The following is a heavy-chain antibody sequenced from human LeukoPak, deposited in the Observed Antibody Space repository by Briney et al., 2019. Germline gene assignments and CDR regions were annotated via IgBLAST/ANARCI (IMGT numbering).Heavy chain of an antibody. V-gene: IGHV1-2*06. J-gene: IGHJ6*03. CDR3: ASGIAAAGMGYYYMDV. CDR1: GYTFTGYY. D-gene: IGHD6-13*01. CDR2: INPNSGGT. Sequence: GASVKVSCKASGYTFTGYYMHWVRQAPGQGLEWMGRINPNSGGTNYAQKFQGRVTMTRDTSISTAYMELSRLRSEDTAVYYCASGIAAAGMGYYYMDVWGKGTTVTVSS.